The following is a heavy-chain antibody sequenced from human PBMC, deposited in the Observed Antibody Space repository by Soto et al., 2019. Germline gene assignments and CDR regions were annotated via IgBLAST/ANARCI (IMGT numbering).Heavy chain of an antibody. CDR2: ISPFFGTT. CDR3: AREVVKETMWGSFDS. D-gene: IGHD2-15*01. Sequence: QVHLVQSGADGRKSGSSVRVSCTASGGGTLSNDAISWVRQAPGQGLEWLGRISPFFGTTDYSQSFQGRLTMTADASTGTVYMDMRSLKSADTAVYYCAREVVKETMWGSFDSWGQGTLVTVSS. V-gene: IGHV1-69*01. CDR1: GGGTLSNDA. J-gene: IGHJ4*02.